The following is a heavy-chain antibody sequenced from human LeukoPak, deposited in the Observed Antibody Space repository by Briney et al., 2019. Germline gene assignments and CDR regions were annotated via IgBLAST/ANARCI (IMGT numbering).Heavy chain of an antibody. Sequence: ASVTVSCKASGYTFTGYYIHWVRQAPGQGLEWMGWIDPNSGGTNYAQKFLGSVTMTGDTSINTAFMELSRLRSDDTAIYYCARGRGTTMVRGVITNYFDLWGRGSLVTVSS. CDR3: ARGRGTTMVRGVITNYFDL. CDR1: GYTFTGYY. D-gene: IGHD3-10*01. CDR2: IDPNSGGT. V-gene: IGHV1-2*02. J-gene: IGHJ2*01.